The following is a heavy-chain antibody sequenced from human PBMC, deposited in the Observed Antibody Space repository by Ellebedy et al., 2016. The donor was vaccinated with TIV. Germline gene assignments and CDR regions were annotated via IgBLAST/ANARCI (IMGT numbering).Heavy chain of an antibody. J-gene: IGHJ4*02. CDR1: GYTFTNYR. D-gene: IGHD5/OR15-5a*01. Sequence: ASVKVSCKASGYTFTNYRISWARQAPGKGLEWMGWISAHNYNTNYAQKFQGRVIMTTDTSTSTAYLEVTSLRSDDTAVYFCARAPDRIVSTIFDSWGQGTLVTVSS. V-gene: IGHV1-18*04. CDR2: ISAHNYNT. CDR3: ARAPDRIVSTIFDS.